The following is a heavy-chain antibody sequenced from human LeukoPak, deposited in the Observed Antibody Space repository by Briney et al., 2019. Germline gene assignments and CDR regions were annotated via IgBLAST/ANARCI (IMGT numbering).Heavy chain of an antibody. CDR3: TRDVYQFPDY. D-gene: IGHD2-8*01. J-gene: IGHJ4*02. V-gene: IGHV5-51*01. CDR2: IYPGDSDT. CDR1: GYSFTSYW. Sequence: PGESLKISCKGSGYSFTSYWIGWVRRMPGKGLEWMGIIYPGDSDTRYSPSFQGQVTIAADKSISTAYLQWSSLKPSDTAMYYCTRDVYQFPDYWGQGTLVTVSS.